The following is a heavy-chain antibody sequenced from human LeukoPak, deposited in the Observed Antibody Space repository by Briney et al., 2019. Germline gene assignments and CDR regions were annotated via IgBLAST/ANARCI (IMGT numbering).Heavy chain of an antibody. V-gene: IGHV3-49*04. J-gene: IGHJ3*02. CDR1: GGTFGDHA. Sequence: GGSLRLSCRPSGGTFGDHAMSWVRQAPGKGLEWVGFITSKAFGGTAEYAASVKGRFTISRDDSKSLAYLQMNSLNTEDTAVYYCTRDREAAAGINALDIWGQGTMVTVSS. D-gene: IGHD6-13*01. CDR3: TRDREAAAGINALDI. CDR2: ITSKAFGGTA.